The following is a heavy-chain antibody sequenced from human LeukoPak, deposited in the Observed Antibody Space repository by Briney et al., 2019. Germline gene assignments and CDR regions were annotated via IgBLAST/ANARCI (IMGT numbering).Heavy chain of an antibody. CDR3: ARGKQRGYSGYEESHAFDI. CDR1: GGSISSGSYY. D-gene: IGHD5-12*01. CDR2: IYTSGST. J-gene: IGHJ3*02. V-gene: IGHV4-61*02. Sequence: TLSLTCTVSGGSISSGSYYWSWIRQPAGKGLEWIGRIYTSGSTNYNPSLKSRVTISVDTSKNQFSLKLSSVTAADTAVYYCARGKQRGYSGYEESHAFDIWGQGTMVTVSS.